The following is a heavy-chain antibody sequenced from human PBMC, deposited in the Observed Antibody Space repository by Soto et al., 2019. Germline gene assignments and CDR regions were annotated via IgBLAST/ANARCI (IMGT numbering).Heavy chain of an antibody. Sequence: SETLSLTCTVSGGSISSSSYYWGWIRQPPGKGLEWIGSIYYSGSTYYNPSLKSRVTISVDTSKNQFSLKLSSVTAADTAVYYCARAYDFWSGYRQTPFDYWGQGTLVTVSS. D-gene: IGHD3-3*01. CDR2: IYYSGST. J-gene: IGHJ4*02. CDR1: GGSISSSSYY. V-gene: IGHV4-39*01. CDR3: ARAYDFWSGYRQTPFDY.